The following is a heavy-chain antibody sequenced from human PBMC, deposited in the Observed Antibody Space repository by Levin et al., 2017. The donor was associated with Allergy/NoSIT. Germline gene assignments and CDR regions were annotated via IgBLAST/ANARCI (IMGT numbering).Heavy chain of an antibody. D-gene: IGHD3-16*01. J-gene: IGHJ6*03. V-gene: IGHV3-74*01. CDR1: GFTLSSYW. Sequence: LTCAASGFTLSSYWMHWVRQAPGKGLMWVSRLKSDGSSPSYADSVKGRFTISRDSAKNTLYLQMNSLGAEDTAVYYCARDRGGAYYYMDVWGKGTTVTVSS. CDR2: LKSDGSSP. CDR3: ARDRGGAYYYMDV.